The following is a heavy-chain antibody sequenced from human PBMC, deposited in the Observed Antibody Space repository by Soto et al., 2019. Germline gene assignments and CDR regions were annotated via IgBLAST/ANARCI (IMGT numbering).Heavy chain of an antibody. CDR1: GYTFTRYD. CDR3: ARERSSGAFDI. Sequence: QVQLVQSGAEVKKPGASVKVSCKTSGYTFTRYDLNWVGKATGQGLEWMGWMNTNSGNTADAQKIQGRVTMTRNTSISTAYMELSSLRSEDTAVYYCARERSSGAFDIWGQGTMVTVSS. CDR2: MNTNSGNT. J-gene: IGHJ3*02. D-gene: IGHD1-26*01. V-gene: IGHV1-8*01.